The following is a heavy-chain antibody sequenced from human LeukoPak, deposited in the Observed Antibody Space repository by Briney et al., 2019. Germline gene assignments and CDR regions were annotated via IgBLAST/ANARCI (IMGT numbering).Heavy chain of an antibody. V-gene: IGHV3-23*01. CDR2: ISGSGRTT. D-gene: IGHD3-16*02. CDR1: GFTFSSYA. J-gene: IGHJ4*02. CDR3: AKALPPARYKYYFDS. Sequence: PGGSLRLSCAASGFTFSSYAMHWVRQAPGKGLEWVSDISGSGRTTYYAVSVKGRFIISRDNSNNTVYLQMNSLRAEDTAVYFCAKALPPARYKYYFDSWGQGTLVTVSS.